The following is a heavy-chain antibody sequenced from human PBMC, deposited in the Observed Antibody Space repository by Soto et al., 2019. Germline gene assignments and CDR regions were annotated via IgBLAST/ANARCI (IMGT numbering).Heavy chain of an antibody. CDR2: ISAYNGNT. CDR3: ARESMTIFGVAINDAFDI. CDR1: GYTFTSYG. Sequence: QVQLVQSGAEVKKPGASVKVSCKASGYTFTSYGISWVRQAPGQGLEWMGWISAYNGNTNYAQKLQGRVTMTTDTARSTAYRELRSLRSDDTAVYYCARESMTIFGVAINDAFDIWGQGTMVTVSS. J-gene: IGHJ3*02. V-gene: IGHV1-18*01. D-gene: IGHD3-3*01.